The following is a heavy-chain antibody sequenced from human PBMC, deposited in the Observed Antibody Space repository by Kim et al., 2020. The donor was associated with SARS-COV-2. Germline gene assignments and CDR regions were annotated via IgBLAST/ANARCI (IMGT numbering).Heavy chain of an antibody. CDR3: ARDVEQWLGSDYYYYG. J-gene: IGHJ6*01. V-gene: IGHV4-39*07. CDR2: IYYSGST. D-gene: IGHD6-19*01. CDR1: GGSISSSSYY. Sequence: SETLSLTCTVSGGSISSSSYYWGWIRQPPGKGLEWIGSIYYSGSTYYNPSLKSRVTISVDTSKNQFSLKLSSVTAADTAVYYCARDVEQWLGSDYYYYG.